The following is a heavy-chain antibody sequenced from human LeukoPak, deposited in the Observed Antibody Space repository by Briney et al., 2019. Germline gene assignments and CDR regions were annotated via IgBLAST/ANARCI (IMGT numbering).Heavy chain of an antibody. V-gene: IGHV3-48*02. CDR1: GFTFSSYS. Sequence: GGSLRLSCAASGFTFSSYSMNWVRQAPGKGLEWVSYISSSSSTIYYADSVKGRSTISRDNAKNSLYLQMNSLRDEDTAVYYCARDYVYDFWSGYYSFYYWGQGTLVTVSS. CDR3: ARDYVYDFWSGYYSFYY. CDR2: ISSSSSTI. D-gene: IGHD3-3*01. J-gene: IGHJ4*02.